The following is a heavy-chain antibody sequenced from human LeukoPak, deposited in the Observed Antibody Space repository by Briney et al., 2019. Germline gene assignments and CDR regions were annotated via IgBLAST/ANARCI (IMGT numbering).Heavy chain of an antibody. D-gene: IGHD5-12*01. J-gene: IGHJ3*02. V-gene: IGHV4-59*08. CDR2: IYYSGST. CDR3: ARHRDIVATITDAFDI. CDR1: GGSFSGYY. Sequence: SETLSLTCAVYGGSFSGYYWSWIRQPPGKGLEWIGYIYYSGSTNYNPSLKSRVTISVDTSKNQSSLKLSSVTAADTAVYYCARHRDIVATITDAFDIWGQGTMVTVSS.